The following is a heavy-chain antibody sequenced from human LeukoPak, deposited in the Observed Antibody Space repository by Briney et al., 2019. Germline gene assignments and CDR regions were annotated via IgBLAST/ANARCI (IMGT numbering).Heavy chain of an antibody. V-gene: IGHV4-34*01. CDR1: GGSFSGYY. J-gene: IGHJ4*02. CDR3: ARDGRFPPEVLPRYFDY. Sequence: SETLSLTCAVYGGSFSGYYWSWIRQPPGKGLEWIGNIYYSGSTYYNPSLKSRVTISVETSKNQFSLKLSSVTAADTAVYYCARDGRFPPEVLPRYFDYWGQGTLVTVSS. CDR2: IYYSGST. D-gene: IGHD1-26*01.